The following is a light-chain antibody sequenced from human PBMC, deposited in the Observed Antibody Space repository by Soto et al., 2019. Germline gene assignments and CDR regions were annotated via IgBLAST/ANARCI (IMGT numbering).Light chain of an antibody. Sequence: EIVLTQSPATLSLSPGERATLSCRASQSVSSYLAWYQQKPGQAPRLLIYDASNRATGIPARFSGSGSGTDFTLTISSLEPEDFSVYYCQQRSNWPPLYSFGQGTKLAI. CDR2: DAS. V-gene: IGKV3-11*01. J-gene: IGKJ2*01. CDR3: QQRSNWPPLYS. CDR1: QSVSSY.